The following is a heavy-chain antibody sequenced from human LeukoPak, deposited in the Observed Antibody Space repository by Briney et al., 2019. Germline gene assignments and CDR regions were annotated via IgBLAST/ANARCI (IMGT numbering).Heavy chain of an antibody. V-gene: IGHV4-38-2*02. D-gene: IGHD1-26*01. Sequence: SETLSLTCTVSDYSISSGYGYYWGWIRQPPGKGLEWIGNIYHSGITYYNHFNSSLKSRVTISVDTSKNQFSLKLSSVTAADTAVYYCARGYSGSYPRFWGQGTLVTVSS. J-gene: IGHJ4*02. CDR1: DYSISSGYGYY. CDR3: ARGYSGSYPRF. CDR2: IYHSGIT.